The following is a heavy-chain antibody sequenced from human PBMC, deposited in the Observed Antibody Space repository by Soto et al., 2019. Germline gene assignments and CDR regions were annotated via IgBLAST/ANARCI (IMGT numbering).Heavy chain of an antibody. CDR1: RFNFSAAW. CDR2: IKPKSEGGTA. D-gene: IGHD6-19*01. Sequence: EMQLVQSGGGLVQPGGSLRLSCVASRFNFSAAWLNWFRQAPGKGLEWVGRIKPKSEGGTADYAAPLKGRFTISRDDSQNTLHLQMDRLKTEDTAVYYCATVPYSSGHTWGLGALVTVSS. J-gene: IGHJ4*02. CDR3: ATVPYSSGHT. V-gene: IGHV3-15*07.